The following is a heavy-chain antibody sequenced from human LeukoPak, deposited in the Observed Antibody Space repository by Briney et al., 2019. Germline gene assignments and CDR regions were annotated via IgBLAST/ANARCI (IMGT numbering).Heavy chain of an antibody. J-gene: IGHJ4*02. CDR3: AKYGWGFYFDY. V-gene: IGHV3-23*01. CDR1: GFTFSSYA. D-gene: IGHD6-19*01. CDR2: ISGNGGST. Sequence: GXSLRLSCAASGFTFSSYAMSWVRQAPGKGLEWVSAISGNGGSTYYADSAKGRFTISRDNYKNRLYLQMNSLRAEDTAVYYCAKYGWGFYFDYWGQGTLVTVSS.